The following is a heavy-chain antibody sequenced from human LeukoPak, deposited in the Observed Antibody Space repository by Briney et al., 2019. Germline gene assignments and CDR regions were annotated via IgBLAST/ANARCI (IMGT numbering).Heavy chain of an antibody. Sequence: SETLSLTCAVYGGSFSGYYWGWIRQPPAKVLEWIEDINHRRTTNHNPTLKYRVTISVDTPKDQFSLKLSSVTAADTAVYYCARAISLVVPSARVSWFDPWAQGTLVTVSS. CDR1: GGSFSGYY. V-gene: IGHV4-34*01. CDR2: INHRRTT. D-gene: IGHD2-2*01. CDR3: ARAISLVVPSARVSWFDP. J-gene: IGHJ5*02.